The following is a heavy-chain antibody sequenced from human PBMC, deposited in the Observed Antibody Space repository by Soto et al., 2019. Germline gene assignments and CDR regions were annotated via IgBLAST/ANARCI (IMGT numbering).Heavy chain of an antibody. CDR3: AKDGLGVVVAASDF. CDR1: GFTFSSYA. V-gene: IGHV3-23*01. D-gene: IGHD2-15*01. Sequence: GGSLRLSCAASGFTFSSYAMSWVRQAPGKGLEWVSAISGSGGSTYYADSVKGRFTISRDNSQHTLYLQMNSLRSEDTAVYYCAKDGLGVVVAASDFWGQVTVVTVSS. J-gene: IGHJ3*01. CDR2: ISGSGGST.